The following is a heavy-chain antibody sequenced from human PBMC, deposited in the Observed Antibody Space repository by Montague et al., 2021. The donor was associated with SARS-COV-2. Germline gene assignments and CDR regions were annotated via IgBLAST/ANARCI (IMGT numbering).Heavy chain of an antibody. D-gene: IGHD1-26*01. CDR1: GFTFSSYA. V-gene: IGHV3-30*04. J-gene: IGHJ4*02. Sequence: SLRLSCAASGFTFSSYAMHWVRQAPGKGLEWVAAISYDGSNKYYXXSLKGRFTISRDNSKNTLYLQMNTLRAEDTAVYYCARPFGGSYYSGFDYWGQGTLVTVSS. CDR3: ARPFGGSYYSGFDY. CDR2: ISYDGSNK.